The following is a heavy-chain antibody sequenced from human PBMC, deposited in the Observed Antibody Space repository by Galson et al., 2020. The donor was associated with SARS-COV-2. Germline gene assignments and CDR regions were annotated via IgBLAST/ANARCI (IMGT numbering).Heavy chain of an antibody. CDR1: GGTFNDYA. CDR2: IIPVFGAA. D-gene: IGHD2-21*01. V-gene: IGHV1-69*06. Sequence: SVKVSCKASGGTFNDYAITWVRQAPGQGLEWMGGIIPVFGAANYAQKFQGRVTITADKSTRTVYMELSSLRSEDTAMYYCAKIPAPTHYFDSWGQGTLVTVSP. J-gene: IGHJ4*02. CDR3: AKIPAPTHYFDS.